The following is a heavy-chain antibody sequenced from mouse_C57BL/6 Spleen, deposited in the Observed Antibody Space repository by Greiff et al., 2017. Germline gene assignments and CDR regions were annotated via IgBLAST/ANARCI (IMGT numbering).Heavy chain of an antibody. CDR2: IWSGGST. CDR3: AREGGKAFAY. Sequence: VQLQQSGPGLVQPSQSLSITCTVSGFSLTSYGVHWVRQSPGKGLEWLGVIWSGGSTDYNAAFISRRSISKDNSKSQVFFKMNSLQADDTAIYYCAREGGKAFAYWGQGTLVTVSA. J-gene: IGHJ3*01. CDR1: GFSLTSYG. V-gene: IGHV2-2*01.